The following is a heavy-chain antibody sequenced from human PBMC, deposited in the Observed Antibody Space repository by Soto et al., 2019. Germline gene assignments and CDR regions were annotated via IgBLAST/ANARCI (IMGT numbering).Heavy chain of an antibody. CDR1: GYIFTSDW. J-gene: IGHJ4*02. V-gene: IGHV5-10-1*01. CDR2: IDPTDSYT. D-gene: IGHD3-16*01. Sequence: VESLKISCKVSGYIFTSDWISWLRQMPGKGLEWIGRIDPTDSYTDYSPSFQGHVTISVDKSINTAYLQWSSLKASDSAMYYCARLPVLSLVAVWGFDYWGLGTLVTVSS. CDR3: ARLPVLSLVAVWGFDY.